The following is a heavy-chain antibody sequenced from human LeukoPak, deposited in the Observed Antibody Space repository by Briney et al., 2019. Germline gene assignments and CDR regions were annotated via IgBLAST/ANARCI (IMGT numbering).Heavy chain of an antibody. CDR3: ATGYSSSWYAFADY. J-gene: IGHJ4*02. CDR1: GFIFSTYA. CDR2: ISGSGGST. V-gene: IGHV3-23*01. Sequence: GGSLRLSCAASGFIFSTYAMSWVRQAPGEGLQWVSGISGSGGSTYYADSVKGRFTISRDNSKNTLYLQMNSLRAEETAVYYCATGYSSSWYAFADYWGQGTLVTVSS. D-gene: IGHD6-13*01.